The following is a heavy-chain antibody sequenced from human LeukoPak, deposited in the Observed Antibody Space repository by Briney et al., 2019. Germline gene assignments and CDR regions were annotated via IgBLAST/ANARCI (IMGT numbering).Heavy chain of an antibody. CDR3: TTDRWFGGMKDHSRRS. D-gene: IGHD3-10*01. CDR1: GFTFNTYS. V-gene: IGHV3-23*01. J-gene: IGHJ4*02. CDR2: ISEGSVQT. Sequence: PGGSLRLSCAASGFTFNTYSMTWVRQAPGKGLEWLAAISEGSVQTYYAGSVKGRFTISRDNSKNTLYLQMNSLKTEDAAVYYCTTDRWFGGMKDHSRRSWGQGTLVTVSS.